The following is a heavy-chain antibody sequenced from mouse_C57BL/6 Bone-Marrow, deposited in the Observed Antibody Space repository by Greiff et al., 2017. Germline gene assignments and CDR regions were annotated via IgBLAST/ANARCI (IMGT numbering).Heavy chain of an antibody. Sequence: VQLVESGPELVKPVASVKISCKASGYAFSSSWMNWVKQRPGKGLEWIGRIYPGDGDTNYNGKFKGKATLTADKSSSTAYMQLSSLTSEDSAVYFCARSYDGYYGGYFDVWGTGTTVTVSS. D-gene: IGHD2-3*01. J-gene: IGHJ1*03. V-gene: IGHV1-82*01. CDR1: GYAFSSSW. CDR2: IYPGDGDT. CDR3: ARSYDGYYGGYFDV.